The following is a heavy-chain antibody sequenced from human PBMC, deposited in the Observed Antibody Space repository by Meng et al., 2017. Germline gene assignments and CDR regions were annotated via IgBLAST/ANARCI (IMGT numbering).Heavy chain of an antibody. J-gene: IGHJ4*02. CDR2: IKSHPASRPP. CDR3: TTDLSPPFDY. V-gene: IGHV3-15*01. CDR1: GFTVSNAW. Sequence: VGSVGGLVKPGGSLRLSCAASGFTVSNAWMSWVRQGQGKGLEWVGRIKSHPASRPPRFAAPVKGRFTISRDDSKNTLYLQMNSLKTEDTAVYYCTTDLSPPFDYWGQGTLVTVSS.